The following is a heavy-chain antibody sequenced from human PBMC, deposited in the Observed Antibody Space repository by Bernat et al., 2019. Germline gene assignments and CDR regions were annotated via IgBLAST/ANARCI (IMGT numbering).Heavy chain of an antibody. CDR1: VYSFTSYW. Sequence: EVQLVQSGAEVKKPGESLKISCKGSVYSFTSYWIGWVRQMPGKGLEWMGIIYPGDSDTRYSPSFQGKVTSSADKSISTAYLQWSSLKASDTAMYYCARQYYDFWSGYYTGPAAFDIWGQGTMVTVSS. CDR3: ARQYYDFWSGYYTGPAAFDI. CDR2: IYPGDSDT. J-gene: IGHJ3*02. V-gene: IGHV5-51*01. D-gene: IGHD3-3*01.